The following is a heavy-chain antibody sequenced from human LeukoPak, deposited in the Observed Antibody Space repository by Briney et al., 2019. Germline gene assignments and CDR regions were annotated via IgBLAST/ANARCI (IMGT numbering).Heavy chain of an antibody. CDR2: INPNSGGT. Sequence: EASVKVSCKASGYSFTGYYIHWVRQAPGQALEWMGWINPNSGGTNYAQKFQGRVTMTRDTSISTAYMELSRLRSDDTAVYYCARGDIVVLPAGIPHNWFDPWGQGTLVTVSS. D-gene: IGHD2-2*02. CDR3: ARGDIVVLPAGIPHNWFDP. V-gene: IGHV1-2*02. CDR1: GYSFTGYY. J-gene: IGHJ5*02.